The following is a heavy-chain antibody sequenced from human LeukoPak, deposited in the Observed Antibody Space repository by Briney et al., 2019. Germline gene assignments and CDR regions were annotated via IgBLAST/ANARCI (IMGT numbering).Heavy chain of an antibody. Sequence: GGSPRLSCAGSGFTFHDYTIHWVRQAPGKGLEWVSLINWTGGGTYYADSVKGRFTISGDNSKNSLYLQMNSLRTEDTALYYCASSSRYDSSGYVDYWGQGTLVTVSS. J-gene: IGHJ4*02. V-gene: IGHV3-43*01. CDR2: INWTGGGT. CDR1: GFTFHDYT. D-gene: IGHD3-22*01. CDR3: ASSSRYDSSGYVDY.